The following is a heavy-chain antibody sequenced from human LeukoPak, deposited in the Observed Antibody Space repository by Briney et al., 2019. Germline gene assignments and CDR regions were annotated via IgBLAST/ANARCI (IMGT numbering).Heavy chain of an antibody. CDR1: GFTFSSYT. D-gene: IGHD3-10*01. Sequence: PGGSLRLSCAASGFTFSSYTMNWVRQAPGRGLEWVSAISGSGGNTYYADSVKGRFTISRDNSKSTLYLQMNRLRAEDTAVYYCVRGIGNYYDSGASDCWGQGTRVTVAP. CDR3: VRGIGNYYDSGASDC. J-gene: IGHJ4*02. V-gene: IGHV3-23*01. CDR2: ISGSGGNT.